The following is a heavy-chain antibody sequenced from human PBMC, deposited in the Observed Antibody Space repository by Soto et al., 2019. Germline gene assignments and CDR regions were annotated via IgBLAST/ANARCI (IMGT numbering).Heavy chain of an antibody. D-gene: IGHD2-2*01. J-gene: IGHJ6*02. V-gene: IGHV1-69*13. CDR3: ARGIVVVPAARYGMDV. CDR2: IIPIFGTA. Sequence: ASVKVSCKASGGTFSSYAISWVRQAPGQGLEWMGGIIPIFGTANYAQKFQGRVTITADESTSTAYMELSSLRSEDTAVYYCARGIVVVPAARYGMDVWGQGATVTVSS. CDR1: GGTFSSYA.